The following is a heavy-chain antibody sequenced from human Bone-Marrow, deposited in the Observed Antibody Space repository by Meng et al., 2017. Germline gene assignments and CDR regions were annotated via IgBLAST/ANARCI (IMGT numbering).Heavy chain of an antibody. Sequence: GGSLRLSCAASGFTFSSYWMHWVRQAPGKGLVWVSRINSDGSSTSYADSVKGRFTISRNNAKNTLYLQMNSLRAEDTAVYYCARAGIADRRGWFDPWGQGTMVTVSS. CDR1: GFTFSSYW. CDR3: ARAGIADRRGWFDP. D-gene: IGHD6-13*01. J-gene: IGHJ5*02. CDR2: INSDGSST. V-gene: IGHV3-74*01.